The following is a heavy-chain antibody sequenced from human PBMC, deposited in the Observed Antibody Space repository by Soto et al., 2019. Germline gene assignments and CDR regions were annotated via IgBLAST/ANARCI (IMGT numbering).Heavy chain of an antibody. V-gene: IGHV1-46*01. CDR3: ARVTPGDGDYGYYGMDV. J-gene: IGHJ6*02. D-gene: IGHD3-16*01. CDR1: GYTFTSYY. Sequence: GASVKVSCKASGYTFTSYYMHWVRQAPGQGLEWMGIINPSGGSTSYAQKFQGRVTMTRDTSTSTVYMELSSLRSEDTAVYYCARVTPGDGDYGYYGMDVWGQGTTVTVSS. CDR2: INPSGGST.